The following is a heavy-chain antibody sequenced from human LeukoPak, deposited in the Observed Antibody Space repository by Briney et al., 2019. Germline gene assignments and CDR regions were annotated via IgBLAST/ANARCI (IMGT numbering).Heavy chain of an antibody. D-gene: IGHD3-10*01. CDR1: GGSISSYY. CDR2: IYTSGST. V-gene: IGHV4-4*07. J-gene: IGHJ6*03. Sequence: SETLSLTCTVSGGSISSYYWSWIQQPAGKGLEWIGHIYTSGSTNYNPSLKSRATVSVDTSKNQFSLKLSSVTAADTAVYYCAMNPMVEYYYYLDVWGKGTTVTVSS. CDR3: AMNPMVEYYYYLDV.